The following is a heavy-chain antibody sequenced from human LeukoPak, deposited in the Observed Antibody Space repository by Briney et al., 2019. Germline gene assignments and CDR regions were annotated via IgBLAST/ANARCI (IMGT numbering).Heavy chain of an antibody. CDR1: GFTFSSYA. CDR3: ARRSGIAVAGAFDY. Sequence: PGGSLRLSCAASGFTFSSYAMSWVRQAPGKGLEWVSVISGSGGSTYYADSVKGRFTISRDNSKNTLYLQMNSLRAEDTAVYYCARRSGIAVAGAFDYWGQGTLVTVSS. D-gene: IGHD6-19*01. CDR2: ISGSGGST. J-gene: IGHJ4*02. V-gene: IGHV3-23*01.